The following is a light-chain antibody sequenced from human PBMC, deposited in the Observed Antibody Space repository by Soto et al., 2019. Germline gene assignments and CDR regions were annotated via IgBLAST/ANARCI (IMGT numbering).Light chain of an antibody. CDR2: DAS. V-gene: IGKV1-5*01. CDR3: QQYNSYPWT. CDR1: QSISSW. Sequence: DIQMTQSPSTLSASVGDRVTITCRASQSISSWLAWYQQKPGKAPKLLIYDASSLESGVPSRFSGSGSGTEFTLTISSLQTDDFATYYCQQYNSYPWTFGQGTNGEIK. J-gene: IGKJ1*01.